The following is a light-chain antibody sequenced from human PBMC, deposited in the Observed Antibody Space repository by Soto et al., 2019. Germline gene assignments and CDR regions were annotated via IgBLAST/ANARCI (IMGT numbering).Light chain of an antibody. V-gene: IGKV1-33*01. CDR2: DAS. CDR3: QQYDSLPLS. Sequence: DIQVTQSPSSLSASVGDRLTITCQASQDITTYLNWYQHQPGKAPKLLINDASSLETWVPSRFSGSGSGTDFSFTISSLQPEDIATYYCQQYDSLPLSFGPGTKVEI. CDR1: QDITTY. J-gene: IGKJ3*01.